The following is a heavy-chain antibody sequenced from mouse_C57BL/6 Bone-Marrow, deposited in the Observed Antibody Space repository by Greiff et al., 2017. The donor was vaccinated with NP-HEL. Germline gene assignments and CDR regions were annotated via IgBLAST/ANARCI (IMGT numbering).Heavy chain of an antibody. J-gene: IGHJ4*01. CDR1: GYSFTDYN. CDR2: INPNYGTS. CDR3: ARSPYSNYVDYAMDY. D-gene: IGHD2-5*01. V-gene: IGHV1-39*01. Sequence: EVQRVESGPELVKPGASVKISCKASGYSFTDYNMNWVKQSNGKSLEWIGVINPNYGTSSYNQKFKGKATLTVDQSSSTAYMQLNSLTSEDSAVYYCARSPYSNYVDYAMDYWGQGTSVTVSS.